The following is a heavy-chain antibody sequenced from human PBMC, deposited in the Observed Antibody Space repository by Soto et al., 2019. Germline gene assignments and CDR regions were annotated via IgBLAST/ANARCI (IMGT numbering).Heavy chain of an antibody. V-gene: IGHV1-69*10. CDR1: GGSFSTYA. Sequence: ASVKVSCKASGGSFSTYAFSWVRQAPGHGLEWMGGIIPILDSPYYAQNFQGRVTIAADRSTSTVYMELSSLTPEDTAVYYCARGAECRGYCLKKFTWLGPWGQGTLVTVSS. J-gene: IGHJ5*02. CDR3: ARGAECRGYCLKKFTWLGP. D-gene: IGHD2-15*01. CDR2: IIPILDSP.